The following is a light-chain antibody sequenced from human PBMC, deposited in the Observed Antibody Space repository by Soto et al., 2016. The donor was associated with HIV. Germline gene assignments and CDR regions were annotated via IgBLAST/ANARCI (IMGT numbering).Light chain of an antibody. V-gene: IGKV2-28*01. CDR3: MQGTHRPPT. Sequence: DIVMTQSPLSLPVTPGEPASISCRSSQSLLHSNGYNYLDWYLQKPGQSPQLLIYLGSNRASGVPDRFSGSGSGTDFTLKISRVEAEDVGVYYCMQGTHRPPTFGQGTRLEIK. J-gene: IGKJ5*01. CDR2: LGS. CDR1: QSLLHSNGYNY.